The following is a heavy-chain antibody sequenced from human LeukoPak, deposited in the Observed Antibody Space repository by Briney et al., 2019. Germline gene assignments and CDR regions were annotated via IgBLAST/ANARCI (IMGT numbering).Heavy chain of an antibody. J-gene: IGHJ3*02. D-gene: IGHD2-21*02. V-gene: IGHV1-3*01. Sequence: ASVKVSCKASGYTFTSYAMHWVRQAPGQRLEWMGWINAGNGNTKYSQKFQGRVTITRDTSASTAYMELSSLRSEDTAVYYCARDGYCGGDCYDAFDIWGQGTMVTVSS. CDR3: ARDGYCGGDCYDAFDI. CDR2: INAGNGNT. CDR1: GYTFTSYA.